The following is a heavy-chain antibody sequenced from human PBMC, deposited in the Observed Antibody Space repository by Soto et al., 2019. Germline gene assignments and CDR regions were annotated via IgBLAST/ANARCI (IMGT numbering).Heavy chain of an antibody. CDR2: IYYSGST. Sequence: PSETLSLTCTVSGGSISSGGYYWSWIRQHPGKGLEWIGYIYYSGSTYYNPSLKSRVTISVDTSKNQFSLKLSSVTAADTAVYYRARWSDILSHAFDIWGQGTMVTVSS. CDR1: GGSISSGGYY. CDR3: ARWSDILSHAFDI. D-gene: IGHD3-9*01. V-gene: IGHV4-31*03. J-gene: IGHJ3*02.